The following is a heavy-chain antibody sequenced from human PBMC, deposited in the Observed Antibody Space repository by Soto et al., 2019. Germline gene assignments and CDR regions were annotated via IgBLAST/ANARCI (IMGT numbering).Heavy chain of an antibody. J-gene: IGHJ5*02. V-gene: IGHV3-74*01. CDR1: GFIFSSYW. D-gene: IGHD1-26*01. Sequence: EVQLEESGVDLVQPGGSLRLSCTASGFIFSSYWMHWVRQAPGKGLVWVSRINTDGGTTTYAESVKGRFTISRDNARNTLYLQMNSLRPEDTALYYCVRVGSGSYSWRDPWGQGTLVTVSS. CDR2: INTDGGTT. CDR3: VRVGSGSYSWRDP.